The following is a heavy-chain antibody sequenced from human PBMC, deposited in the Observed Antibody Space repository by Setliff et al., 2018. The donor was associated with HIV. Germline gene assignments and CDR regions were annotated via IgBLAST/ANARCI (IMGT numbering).Heavy chain of an antibody. CDR1: GGSFNSYY. CDR2: IYYSGST. J-gene: IGHJ6*03. Sequence: SETLSLTCTVSGGSFNSYYWSWIRQSPGEGLEWIGYIYYSGSTNYNPSLKSRVTISVDTSKNQFSLKLSSVTAADTAVYYCARGDGTKYYYNYYMDVWGKGTTVTVSS. D-gene: IGHD1-7*01. V-gene: IGHV4-59*01. CDR3: ARGDGTKYYYNYYMDV.